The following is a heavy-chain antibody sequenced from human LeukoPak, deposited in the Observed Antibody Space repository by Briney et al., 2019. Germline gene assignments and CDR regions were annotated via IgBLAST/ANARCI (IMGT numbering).Heavy chain of an antibody. Sequence: SETLSLTCAVYGRSFSGYYWSWIRQPPGKGLEWIGEINHSGSTNYNPSLKSRVTISVDTSKNQFSLKLSSVTAADTAVYYCAELELGYWGQGTLVTVSS. V-gene: IGHV4-34*01. CDR3: AELELGY. CDR1: GRSFSGYY. D-gene: IGHD1-7*01. CDR2: INHSGST. J-gene: IGHJ4*02.